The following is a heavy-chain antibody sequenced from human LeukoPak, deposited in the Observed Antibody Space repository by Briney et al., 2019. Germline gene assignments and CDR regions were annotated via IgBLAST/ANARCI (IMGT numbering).Heavy chain of an antibody. J-gene: IGHJ4*02. V-gene: IGHV3-23*01. CDR2: ISGSGGST. D-gene: IGHD2-15*01. CDR3: ARSQYCSGGSCYRLGDY. CDR1: GFTFSSYA. Sequence: GGSLRLSCAASGFTFSSYAMSWVRQAPGKGLEWVSAISGSGGSTYYADSVKGRFTISRDNSKNTLYLQMDSLRAEDTAVYYCARSQYCSGGSCYRLGDYWGQGTLVTVSS.